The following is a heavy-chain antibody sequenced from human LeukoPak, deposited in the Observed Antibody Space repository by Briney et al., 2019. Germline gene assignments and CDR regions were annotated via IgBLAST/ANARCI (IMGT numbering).Heavy chain of an antibody. CDR3: ARGHDLGYCSSTSCSDAFDI. D-gene: IGHD2-2*01. CDR2: INHSGSN. Sequence: SDTLSLTCAVYGGSFSGYYWSWIRQPPGKGLEWIGEINHSGSNNYNPSLKSRVTISVDTSKNQFSLKLSSVTAADTAVYYCARGHDLGYCSSTSCSDAFDIWGQGTMVTVSS. CDR1: GGSFSGYY. V-gene: IGHV4-34*01. J-gene: IGHJ3*02.